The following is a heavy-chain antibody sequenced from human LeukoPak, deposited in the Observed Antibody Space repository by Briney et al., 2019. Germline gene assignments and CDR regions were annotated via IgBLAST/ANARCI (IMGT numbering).Heavy chain of an antibody. J-gene: IGHJ4*02. Sequence: GGSLRLSCAASGFTFSSYWMHWVRQAPGKGLVWFSRINTEGSSTTYADSVKGRFTMSRDNAKNTLYLQMNSLRADDTAVYYCATGLLVVPAGLPDYWGQGTLVTVSS. CDR1: GFTFSSYW. CDR3: ATGLLVVPAGLPDY. V-gene: IGHV3-74*03. CDR2: INTEGSST. D-gene: IGHD2-2*01.